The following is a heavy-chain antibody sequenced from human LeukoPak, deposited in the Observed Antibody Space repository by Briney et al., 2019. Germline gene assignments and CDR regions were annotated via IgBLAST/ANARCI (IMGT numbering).Heavy chain of an antibody. D-gene: IGHD2-8*01. CDR3: ASNDLVVYAGLY. V-gene: IGHV1-69*05. CDR1: GYTLTELS. J-gene: IGHJ4*02. Sequence: SVKVSCKVSGYTLTELSMHWVRQAPGKGLEWVGGIIPVFGTPNYAQKFQGRVTITTDESTSTAYMELSSLRSEDTAVYYCASNDLVVYAGLYWGQGTLVTVSS. CDR2: IIPVFGTP.